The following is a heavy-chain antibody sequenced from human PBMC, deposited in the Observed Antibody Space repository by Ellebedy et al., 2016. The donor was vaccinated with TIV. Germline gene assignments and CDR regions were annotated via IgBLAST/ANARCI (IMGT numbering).Heavy chain of an antibody. Sequence: GGSLRLSCAASGFSFSSYWMHWVRQAPGKGLVWVSRINSDTSSATYADSVKGRFTISRDNAKNSLYLQMNSLRDEDTAVYYCAREMVMAARLSDYWGQGTLVTVSS. J-gene: IGHJ4*02. V-gene: IGHV3-74*01. CDR3: AREMVMAARLSDY. CDR2: INSDTSSA. D-gene: IGHD6-6*01. CDR1: GFSFSSYW.